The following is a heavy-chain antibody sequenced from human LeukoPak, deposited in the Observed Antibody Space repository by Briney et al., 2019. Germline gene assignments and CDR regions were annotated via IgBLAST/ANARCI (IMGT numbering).Heavy chain of an antibody. V-gene: IGHV4-4*02. Sequence: SGTLSLTCAVSGGSISSSNWWSWVRQPPGKGLEWIGEIYHSGSTNYNPSLKSRVTISVDRSKNQFSLKLSSVTAADTAVYYCARSTGYDFWSGKGMDVWGKGTTVTVSS. CDR3: ARSTGYDFWSGKGMDV. J-gene: IGHJ6*03. CDR2: IYHSGST. D-gene: IGHD3-3*01. CDR1: GGSISSSNW.